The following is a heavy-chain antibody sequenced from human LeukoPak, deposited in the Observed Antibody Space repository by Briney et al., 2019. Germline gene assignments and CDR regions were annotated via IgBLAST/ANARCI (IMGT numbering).Heavy chain of an antibody. CDR2: INPSGGST. J-gene: IGHJ4*02. Sequence: ASVKVSCKASGYTFASYYMHWVRQAPGQGLEWMGIINPSGGSTSYAQKFQGRVTMTRDMSTSTVYMELSSLRSEDTAVYYCAIAYYYDSSGYYKYDYWGQGTLVTVSS. D-gene: IGHD3-22*01. CDR3: AIAYYYDSSGYYKYDY. CDR1: GYTFASYY. V-gene: IGHV1-46*01.